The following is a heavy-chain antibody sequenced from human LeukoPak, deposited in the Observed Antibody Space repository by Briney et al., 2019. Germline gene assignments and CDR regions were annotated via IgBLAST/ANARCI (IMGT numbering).Heavy chain of an antibody. Sequence: ASVKVSCKTSGYTFTTYGLSWVRQAPGQGLEWMGWINPNSGGTNYAQKFQGRVTMTRDMSISTAYMELSRLRSDDTAVYYCARERTAARNWFDPWGQGTLVTVSS. J-gene: IGHJ5*02. V-gene: IGHV1-2*02. CDR3: ARERTAARNWFDP. D-gene: IGHD6-6*01. CDR2: INPNSGGT. CDR1: GYTFTTYG.